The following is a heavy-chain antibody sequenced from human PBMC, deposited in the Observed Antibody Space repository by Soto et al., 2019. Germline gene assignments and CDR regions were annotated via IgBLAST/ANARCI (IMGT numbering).Heavy chain of an antibody. CDR1: GYTFAGYY. V-gene: IGHV1-2*02. D-gene: IGHD3-3*01. J-gene: IGHJ4*02. CDR2: SNPTSGGT. Sequence: ASVKVSCKASGYTFAGYYMHWVRQAPGQGLEGMGWSNPTSGGTNYAQKFQRRVTMTRDTSTSTVYMELSSLRSEDTAVYYCARGYITIFGVVRWAYFDYWAQGTLVTVSS. CDR3: ARGYITIFGVVRWAYFDY.